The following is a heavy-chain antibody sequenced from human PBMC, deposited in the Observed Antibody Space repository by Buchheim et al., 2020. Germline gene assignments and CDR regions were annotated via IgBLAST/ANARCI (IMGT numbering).Heavy chain of an antibody. V-gene: IGHV4-34*01. CDR3: ASDLAAAGILDY. CDR1: GGSFSGYY. D-gene: IGHD6-13*01. Sequence: QVQLQQWGAGLLKPSETLSLTCAVYGGSFSGYYWSWIRQPPRKGLEWIGEINHSGSTNYNPSLKSRVTISVDTSKNQFSLKLSSVTAADTAVYYCASDLAAAGILDYWGQGTL. CDR2: INHSGST. J-gene: IGHJ4*02.